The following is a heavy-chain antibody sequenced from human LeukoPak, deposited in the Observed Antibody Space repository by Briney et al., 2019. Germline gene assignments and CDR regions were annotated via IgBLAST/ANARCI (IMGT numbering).Heavy chain of an antibody. Sequence: SETLSLTCAVYGGSISSYYWSWIRQPPGKGLEWIGYIYYSGSTNYNPSLKSRVTISVDTSKNQFSLKLSSVTAADTAVYYCARVRYFDWLSIDYWGQGTLVTVSS. CDR1: GGSISSYY. V-gene: IGHV4-59*01. D-gene: IGHD3-9*01. CDR2: IYYSGST. J-gene: IGHJ4*02. CDR3: ARVRYFDWLSIDY.